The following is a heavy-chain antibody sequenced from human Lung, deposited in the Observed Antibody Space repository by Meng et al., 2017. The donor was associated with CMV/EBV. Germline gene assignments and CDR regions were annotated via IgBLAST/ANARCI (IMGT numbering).Heavy chain of an antibody. CDR1: GYTFTGYY. CDR2: INPNSGGT. Sequence: ASVKVSXKASGYTFTGYYMHWVRQAPGQGLEWMGWINPNSGGTSYAQKFQGRVTMTRDTSISTAYMELSRLRSDDTAVYYCAYTYDFWSGYYPPGMDVWGQGTTVTVSS. CDR3: AYTYDFWSGYYPPGMDV. V-gene: IGHV1-2*02. J-gene: IGHJ6*02. D-gene: IGHD3-3*01.